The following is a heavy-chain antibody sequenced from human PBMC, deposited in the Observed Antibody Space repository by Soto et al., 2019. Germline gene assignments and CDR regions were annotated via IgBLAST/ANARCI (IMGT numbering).Heavy chain of an antibody. D-gene: IGHD4-4*01. CDR3: AKGRYSNVDGSYGMDV. CDR1: GFTFGSDA. V-gene: IGHV3-23*01. CDR2: ISGSGGST. J-gene: IGHJ6*02. Sequence: GGSLRLSCAASGFTFGSDAMTWVRQAPGKGLEWVSGISGSGGSTYYADSVKGRFTISRDNSKNTLYLQMNSLRAEDTAVYYCAKGRYSNVDGSYGMDVWGQGTTVTVSS.